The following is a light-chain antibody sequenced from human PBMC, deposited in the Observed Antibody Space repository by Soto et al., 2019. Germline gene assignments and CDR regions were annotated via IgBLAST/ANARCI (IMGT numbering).Light chain of an antibody. CDR2: KAS. CDR1: QSISSW. CDR3: QQYNSYPWT. J-gene: IGKJ1*01. Sequence: DIQMTQSPSTLSASVGDRVTITCRASQSISSWLAWYQQKPGKAPKLLIYKASSLESEVPSRFSGSGSGTEFTLTISSLQPDDFATYYCQQYNSYPWTFGQGTKV. V-gene: IGKV1-5*03.